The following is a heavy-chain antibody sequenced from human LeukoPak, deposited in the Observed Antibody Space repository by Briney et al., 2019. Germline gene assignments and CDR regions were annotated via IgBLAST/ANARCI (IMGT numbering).Heavy chain of an antibody. CDR1: GGSLSGHY. CDR2: VSYTGRT. D-gene: IGHD1-26*01. V-gene: IGHV4-59*11. J-gene: IGHJ4*02. Sequence: SETLSLTCTVSGGSLSGHYWSWIRQPPGKRLEWIGYVSYTGRTKYNPSLQSRVTISVDTSKNQFYLKLTSVTAADTAMYYCARAGYTISYYSLDYWGQGSLVTVSS. CDR3: ARAGYTISYYSLDY.